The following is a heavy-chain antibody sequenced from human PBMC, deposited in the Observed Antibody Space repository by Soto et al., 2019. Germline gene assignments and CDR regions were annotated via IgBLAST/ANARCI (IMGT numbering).Heavy chain of an antibody. V-gene: IGHV3-21*01. Sequence: GVSLRLSCAASGFTFSSYSMNWVRQAPGKGLEWVSSISSSSSYIYYADSVKGRFTISRDNAKNSLYLQMNSLRAEDTAVYYCARCPELGIPYYYYYMDVWGKGTTVTVSS. CDR3: ARCPELGIPYYYYYMDV. J-gene: IGHJ6*03. CDR2: ISSSSSYI. CDR1: GFTFSSYS. D-gene: IGHD7-27*01.